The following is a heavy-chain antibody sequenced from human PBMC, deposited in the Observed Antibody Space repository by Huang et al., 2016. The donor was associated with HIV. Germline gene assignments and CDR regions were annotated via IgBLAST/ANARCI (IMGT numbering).Heavy chain of an antibody. J-gene: IGHJ4*02. CDR1: GDSISNSDYF. CDR2: MYYGGST. V-gene: IGHV4-39*02. D-gene: IGHD2-21*02. Sequence: QLQLQESGPGPVKPSETLSLTCSVSGDSISNSDYFWGWIRQPPGKGLEWIGSMYYGGSTYYKSSLKSRVTISVDTSKNQFSLKLSSVTAADTAVYYCARGIWHVVVVTTTVFDDWGQGTLVTVSS. CDR3: ARGIWHVVVVTTTVFDD.